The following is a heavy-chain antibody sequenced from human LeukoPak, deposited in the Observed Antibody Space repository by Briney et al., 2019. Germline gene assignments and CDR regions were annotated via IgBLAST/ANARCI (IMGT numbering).Heavy chain of an antibody. CDR2: ISGSGGST. CDR1: GFTFSSYA. Sequence: GGSLRLSCAASGFTFSSYAMSWVRQAPGKGLEWVSAISGSGGSTYYADSVKGRFTISRDNSRNTLYLQMNSLRAEDTAVYYCAKDPYSGSYFDYWGQGTLVTVSS. CDR3: AKDPYSGSYFDY. V-gene: IGHV3-23*01. D-gene: IGHD1-26*01. J-gene: IGHJ4*02.